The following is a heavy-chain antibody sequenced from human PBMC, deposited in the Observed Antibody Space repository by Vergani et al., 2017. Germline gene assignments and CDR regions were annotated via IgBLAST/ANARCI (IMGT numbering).Heavy chain of an antibody. J-gene: IGHJ5*02. Sequence: QVQLQESGPGLVKPSQTLSLTCTVSGGSISSGSYYWSWIRQPAGKGLEWIGRIYTSGSTNYNPSLKSRVTISVDTSKNQFSLKLSSVTAADTAVYYCARGLVRLGLWPWGQGTLVTVSS. D-gene: IGHD4/OR15-4a*01. CDR2: IYTSGST. V-gene: IGHV4-61*02. CDR3: ARGLVRLGLWP. CDR1: GGSISSGSYY.